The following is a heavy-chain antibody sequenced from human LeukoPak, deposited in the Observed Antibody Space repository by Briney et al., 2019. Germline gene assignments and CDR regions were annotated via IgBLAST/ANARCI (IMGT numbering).Heavy chain of an antibody. CDR1: GGSINNTNYY. Sequence: SETLSLPCTVSGGSINNTNYYWGWIRQPPGKGLEWIGSVYYSGSTYYNPSLKSRVTISVDTSKNQFSLKLSSVTAADTAVYYCARDRRYCTNGVCYYYYYYMDVWGKGTTVTVSS. D-gene: IGHD2-8*01. CDR3: ARDRRYCTNGVCYYYYYYMDV. J-gene: IGHJ6*03. V-gene: IGHV4-39*07. CDR2: VYYSGST.